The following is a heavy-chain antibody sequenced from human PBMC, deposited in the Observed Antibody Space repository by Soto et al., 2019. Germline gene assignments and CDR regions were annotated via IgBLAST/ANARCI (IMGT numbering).Heavy chain of an antibody. V-gene: IGHV3-30-3*01. J-gene: IGHJ4*02. CDR2: ISYDRSNK. CDR3: ARDLYSSSARYFDY. Sequence: GGSLRLSCAASGFTFSSYAMHWARQASGKGLEWVAVISYDRSNKYYADSVKGRFTISRDNSKNTLYLQMNSLRAEDTAVYYCARDLYSSSARYFDYWGQGTLVTVSS. D-gene: IGHD6-6*01. CDR1: GFTFSSYA.